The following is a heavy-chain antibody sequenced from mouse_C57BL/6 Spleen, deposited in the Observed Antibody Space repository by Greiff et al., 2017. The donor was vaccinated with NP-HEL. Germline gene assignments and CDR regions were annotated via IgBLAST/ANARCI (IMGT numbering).Heavy chain of an antibody. CDR1: GYAFSSSW. CDR2: IYPGDGDT. J-gene: IGHJ2*01. Sequence: VQLQQSGPELVKPGASVKTSCKASGYAFSSSWMNWVKQRPGKGLEWIGRIYPGDGDTNYNGKFKGKATLTADKSSSTAYMQLSSLTSEDSAVYFYEREVNTYYFDYWGQGTTLTVSS. CDR3: EREVNTYYFDY. D-gene: IGHD5-1-1*01. V-gene: IGHV1-82*01.